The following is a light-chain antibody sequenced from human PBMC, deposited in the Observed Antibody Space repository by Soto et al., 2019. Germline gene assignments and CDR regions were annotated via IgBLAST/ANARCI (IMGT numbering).Light chain of an antibody. V-gene: IGKV3-11*01. Sequence: EIVLTQSPATLSLSPGERATLSCRASQSVGTSLAWCQQKSGQAPRLLFYESSNRATYIPARFSASGSGTDFTLTISGLEPEDFAVYYCQQRGVWPLTFGGGTKVEIK. CDR1: QSVGTS. CDR3: QQRGVWPLT. J-gene: IGKJ4*01. CDR2: ESS.